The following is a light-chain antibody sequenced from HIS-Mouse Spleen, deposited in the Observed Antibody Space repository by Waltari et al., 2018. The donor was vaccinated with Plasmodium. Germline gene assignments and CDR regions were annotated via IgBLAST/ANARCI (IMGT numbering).Light chain of an antibody. Sequence: QSALTQPASVSGSPGQSITISCTGTSSDVGSYNLVSWYQQHPGKAPKLMIYEGSKRPSGIPERFSGSNAGNTATLTISRAQAGDEADYYCQVWDSSTVFGGGTKLTVL. CDR1: SSDVGSYNL. V-gene: IGLV2-14*02. CDR2: EGS. J-gene: IGLJ3*02. CDR3: QVWDSSTV.